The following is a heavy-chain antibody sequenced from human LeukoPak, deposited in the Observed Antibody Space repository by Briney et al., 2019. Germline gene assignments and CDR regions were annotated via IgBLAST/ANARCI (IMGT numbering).Heavy chain of an antibody. CDR3: ARDRNYFDSSDYYFDS. D-gene: IGHD3-22*01. V-gene: IGHV3-11*01. CDR2: ISSSASAI. J-gene: IGHJ4*02. Sequence: PGRSQRLSCAASGFTFSDYYMSWIRQAPGKGLEWVSSISSSASAIYYADSVKGRFTISRDNANNSLYLQMNSLRAEDTAVYYCARDRNYFDSSDYYFDSWGQGTLVTVSS. CDR1: GFTFSDYY.